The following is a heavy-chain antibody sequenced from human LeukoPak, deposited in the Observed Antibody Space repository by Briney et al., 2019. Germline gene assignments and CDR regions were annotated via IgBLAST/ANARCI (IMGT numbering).Heavy chain of an antibody. V-gene: IGHV3-30*02. Sequence: GGSLRLSCATSGFTFSSYGMHWVRQAPGKGLEWVAFIRYDGSNKYYPDSVKGRFTISRDNSKNTLYLQMNSLRAEDTAVYYCAKVQSIVVVVAATPCDAFDIWGQGTMVTVSS. CDR2: IRYDGSNK. CDR3: AKVQSIVVVVAATPCDAFDI. CDR1: GFTFSSYG. J-gene: IGHJ3*02. D-gene: IGHD2-15*01.